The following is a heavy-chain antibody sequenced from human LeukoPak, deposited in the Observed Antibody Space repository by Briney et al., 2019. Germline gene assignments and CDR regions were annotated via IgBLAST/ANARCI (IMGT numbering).Heavy chain of an antibody. V-gene: IGHV3-48*01. Sequence: GGSLRLSCAASGFTFSSYSMNWVRQAPGKGLEWVSYISSSSSTIYYADSVKGRFTISRDNAKNSLYLQMNSLRAEDTAVYYCAREVPGNSDYDRRANAFDIWGQGTMVTVSS. CDR1: GFTFSSYS. CDR2: ISSSSSTI. CDR3: AREVPGNSDYDRRANAFDI. D-gene: IGHD5-12*01. J-gene: IGHJ3*02.